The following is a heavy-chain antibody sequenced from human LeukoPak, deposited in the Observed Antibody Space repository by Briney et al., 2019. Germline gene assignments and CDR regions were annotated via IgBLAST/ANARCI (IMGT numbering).Heavy chain of an antibody. V-gene: IGHV3-11*01. CDR3: ARVLRYCSGGNCYSGGLGYMDV. Sequence: TGGSLRLSCAASGFTFSDFYMTWIRQAPGKGLEWVSCISSSGSSIYYADSVRGRFTISRDNAKNSLFLQMNSLRAEDTAVYYCARVLRYCSGGNCYSGGLGYMDVWGKGTTVTISS. J-gene: IGHJ6*03. CDR1: GFTFSDFY. CDR2: ISSSGSSI. D-gene: IGHD2-15*01.